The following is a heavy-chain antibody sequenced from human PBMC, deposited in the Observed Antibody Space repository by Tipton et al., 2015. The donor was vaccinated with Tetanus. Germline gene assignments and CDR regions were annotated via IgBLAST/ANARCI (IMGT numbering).Heavy chain of an antibody. J-gene: IGHJ2*01. CDR2: VDPRDSQA. CDR1: GYNFSHYS. D-gene: IGHD3-16*01. CDR3: ARRRRSVLSCAYHWYFDL. V-gene: IGHV5-51*01. Sequence: QLVQSGAAVGKPGESLEISCQGSGYNFSHYSIGWVRQLPGRGLEWMGIVDPRDSQATYGPSFQGQVTLSADRSINVAYLQWGSLRASDTGLYYGARRRRSVLSCAYHWYFDLWGRGTLFGVSS.